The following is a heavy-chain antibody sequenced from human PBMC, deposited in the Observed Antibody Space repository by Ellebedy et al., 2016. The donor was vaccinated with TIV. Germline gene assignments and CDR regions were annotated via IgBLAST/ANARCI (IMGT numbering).Heavy chain of an antibody. Sequence: GESLKISCAASWFIVSSNYMNWVRQAPGKGMEWVSVLYSGADGGDTSYADSVTGRFTISRDNAKSTLYLQMNSLRVEDTAVYYCVRWGEFWGQGTLVTVSS. CDR2: LYSGADGGDT. J-gene: IGHJ4*02. V-gene: IGHV3-53*01. CDR1: WFIVSSNY. D-gene: IGHD3-16*01. CDR3: VRWGEF.